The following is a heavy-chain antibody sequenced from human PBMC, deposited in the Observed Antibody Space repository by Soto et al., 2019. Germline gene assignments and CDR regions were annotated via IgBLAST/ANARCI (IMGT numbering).Heavy chain of an antibody. CDR2: ISAYNGNT. J-gene: IGHJ5*02. CDR1: GYTFTSYG. Sequence: QVQLVQSGAEVKKPGASVKVSCKASGYTFTSYGISWVRQAPGQGLEWMGWISAYNGNTNYAQKLQGRVTMTTDTSTSRAYVELRSMRSDDTAVYYCDRYLSGYLSWFDPWGQGTLVTASS. D-gene: IGHD3-22*01. CDR3: DRYLSGYLSWFDP. V-gene: IGHV1-18*04.